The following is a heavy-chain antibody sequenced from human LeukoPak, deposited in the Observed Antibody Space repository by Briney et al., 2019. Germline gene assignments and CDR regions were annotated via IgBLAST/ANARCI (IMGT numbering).Heavy chain of an antibody. J-gene: IGHJ4*02. CDR2: ISGSGAST. V-gene: IGHV3-23*01. CDR1: GFTFSSYA. D-gene: IGHD6-13*01. CDR3: AKEGGIAAASSGEYFDN. Sequence: GGSLRLSCAASGFTFSSYAMSWVRQAPGKGLEWVSAISGSGASTYHADFVKGRFTISKDKSKNTLFLQMKSLRVEDTAVYYCAKEGGIAAASSGEYFDNWGQGTLVTVSS.